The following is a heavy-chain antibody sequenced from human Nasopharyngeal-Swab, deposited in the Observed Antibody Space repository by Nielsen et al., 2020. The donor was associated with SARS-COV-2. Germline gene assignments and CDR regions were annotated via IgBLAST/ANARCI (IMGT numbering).Heavy chain of an antibody. J-gene: IGHJ4*02. CDR1: GYTFTSYD. V-gene: IGHV1-8*01. CDR2: MNPNSGNT. CDR3: AKRAVQWELPISYFDY. Sequence: ASVKVSCKASGYTFTSYDINWVRQATGQGLEWMGWMNPNSGNTGYAQKFQGRVTMTRNTSISTAYMELNSLRAEDTAVYYCAKRAVQWELPISYFDYWGQGTLVTVSS. D-gene: IGHD1-26*01.